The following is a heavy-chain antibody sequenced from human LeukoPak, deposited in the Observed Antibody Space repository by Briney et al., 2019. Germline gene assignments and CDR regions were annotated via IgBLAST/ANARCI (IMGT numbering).Heavy chain of an antibody. CDR1: GFTFSSYS. Sequence: GGSLRLSCAASGFTFSSYSMNWVRQAPGKGLEWVSSISSSSSYIYYADSVKGRFTISRDNAKNSLYLQMNSLRAEDTAVYYCARGPSSPDGYFDYWGQGTLVTVSS. V-gene: IGHV3-21*01. CDR2: ISSSSSYI. D-gene: IGHD2-2*01. J-gene: IGHJ4*02. CDR3: ARGPSSPDGYFDY.